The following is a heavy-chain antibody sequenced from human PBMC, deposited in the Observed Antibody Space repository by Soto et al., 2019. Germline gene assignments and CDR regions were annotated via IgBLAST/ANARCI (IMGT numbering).Heavy chain of an antibody. Sequence: SVKVSCKASGGTFSSYAISWVRQAPGQGLEWMGGIIPIFGTANNAQKFQGRVRITAHKSTSTAYMELSSLRSEDTAVYYCARSDYYDSSRYYYNLVYWAQGTQATVSS. J-gene: IGHJ4*02. V-gene: IGHV1-69*06. CDR1: GGTFSSYA. D-gene: IGHD3-22*01. CDR3: ARSDYYDSSRYYYNLVY. CDR2: IIPIFGTA.